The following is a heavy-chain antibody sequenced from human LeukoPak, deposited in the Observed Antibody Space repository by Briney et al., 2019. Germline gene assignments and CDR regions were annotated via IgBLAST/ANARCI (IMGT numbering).Heavy chain of an antibody. CDR3: TSVGYGEYYSDN. J-gene: IGHJ4*02. CDR1: GFTFTAAW. D-gene: IGHD4-17*01. Sequence: PGGSLRLSCAVSGFTFTAAWMSWVRQAPGKGLEWVGRMKSKSDGGTTDYAAPVKGRFTISRDDSKTTLYLQMNSLKTEDTAVYYCTSVGYGEYYSDNWGQGTLVTVSS. CDR2: MKSKSDGGTT. V-gene: IGHV3-15*01.